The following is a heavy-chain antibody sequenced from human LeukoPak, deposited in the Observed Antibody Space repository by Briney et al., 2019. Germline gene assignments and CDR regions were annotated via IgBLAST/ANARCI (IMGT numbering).Heavy chain of an antibody. CDR2: IYSGGST. V-gene: IGHV3-53*01. J-gene: IGHJ3*02. CDR3: ARVLRDAFDI. Sequence: GGSLRLSCAASGFTFSSYAMSWVRQAPGKGLEWVSVIYSGGSTYYADSVKGRFTISRDNSKNTLYLQMNSLRAEDTAVYYCARVLRDAFDIWGQGTMVTVSS. CDR1: GFTFSSYA.